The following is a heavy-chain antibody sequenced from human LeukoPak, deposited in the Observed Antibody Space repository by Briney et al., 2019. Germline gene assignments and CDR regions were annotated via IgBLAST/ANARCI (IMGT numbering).Heavy chain of an antibody. CDR3: AKARTVAQYNWFDP. D-gene: IGHD6-19*01. J-gene: IGHJ5*02. CDR2: ISWNSGSI. Sequence: GGSLRLSCAASGLTFDDYAMHWVRQAPGKGLEWVSGISWNSGSIGYADSVKGRFTISRDNAKNSLYLQMNSLRAEDTALYYCAKARTVAQYNWFDPWGQGTLVTVSS. CDR1: GLTFDDYA. V-gene: IGHV3-9*01.